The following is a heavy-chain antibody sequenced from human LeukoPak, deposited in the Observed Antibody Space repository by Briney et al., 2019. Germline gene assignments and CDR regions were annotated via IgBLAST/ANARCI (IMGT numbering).Heavy chain of an antibody. J-gene: IGHJ6*03. Sequence: SETLSLTCTVSGGSISSSSYYWGWIRQPPGKGLEWIGSIYYSGSTYYNPSLKSRVTISVDTSKNQFSLKLSSVTAADTAVYYCARDLLNHIAPYYYMDVWGKGTTVIISS. V-gene: IGHV4-39*07. CDR3: ARDLLNHIAPYYYMDV. CDR1: GGSISSSSYY. D-gene: IGHD6-13*01. CDR2: IYYSGST.